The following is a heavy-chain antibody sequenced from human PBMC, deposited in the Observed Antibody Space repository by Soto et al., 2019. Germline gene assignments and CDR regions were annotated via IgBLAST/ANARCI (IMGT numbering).Heavy chain of an antibody. V-gene: IGHV3-33*01. D-gene: IGHD3-10*01. CDR2: IWYDGSNK. CDR3: ARAVGSFDY. Sequence: QVQLVESGGGVVQPGRSLRLSCAASGFALSTYGMHWVRQAPGKGLEWVAVIWYDGSNKYYADSVKGRFTISRDNFKNTLYLQMNSLRVEDTAVYYCARAVGSFDYWGQGTLVTVSS. CDR1: GFALSTYG. J-gene: IGHJ4*01.